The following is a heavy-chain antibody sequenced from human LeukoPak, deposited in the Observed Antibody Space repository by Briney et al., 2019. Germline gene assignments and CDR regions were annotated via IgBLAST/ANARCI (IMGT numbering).Heavy chain of an antibody. V-gene: IGHV3-21*01. J-gene: IGHJ6*02. CDR2: ISISSSYI. CDR3: ARNSALYSYGFYYYYGMDV. D-gene: IGHD5-18*01. CDR1: GYTFRSYE. Sequence: GGSLRLSCAASGYTFRSYEMNCVRQAPRKGLECVSSISISSSYIYYADSVKGRFTISRDNARNSLYLQMNSLRAEDTAVYYCARNSALYSYGFYYYYGMDVWGQGTTVTVSS.